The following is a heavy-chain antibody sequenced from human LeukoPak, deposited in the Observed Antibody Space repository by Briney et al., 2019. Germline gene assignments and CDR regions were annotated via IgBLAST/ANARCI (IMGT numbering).Heavy chain of an antibody. V-gene: IGHV1-3*01. Sequence: GASVKVSCKASGYTFTSYAMHWVRQAPGQRLEWMGWINAGNGDTKYSQKFQGRVTITRDTSASTAYMELSGLRSEDTAVYYCARDREYCSRGTCYSASSNWFDPWGQGTLVTVSS. D-gene: IGHD2-15*01. CDR1: GYTFTSYA. J-gene: IGHJ5*02. CDR3: ARDREYCSRGTCYSASSNWFDP. CDR2: INAGNGDT.